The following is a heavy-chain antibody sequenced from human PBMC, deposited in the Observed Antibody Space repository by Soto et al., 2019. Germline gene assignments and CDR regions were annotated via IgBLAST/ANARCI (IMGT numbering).Heavy chain of an antibody. J-gene: IGHJ6*02. CDR3: VAELDFGKLSVV. CDR1: GDTFKNSV. V-gene: IGHV1-69*01. Sequence: QVQLVQSGVEVQKPGSSVRVSCKASGDTFKNSVISWVRQAPGQGLEWMGGTIPLFGTTDYAQKFQGRLTITTDESTTTAYMEVRRLTSEDTAVYYCVAELDFGKLSVVWGQGTTVIVSS. D-gene: IGHD3-10*01. CDR2: TIPLFGTT.